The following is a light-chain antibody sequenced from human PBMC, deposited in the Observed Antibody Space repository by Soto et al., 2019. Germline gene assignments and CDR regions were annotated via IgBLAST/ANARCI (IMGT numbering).Light chain of an antibody. CDR2: GAS. Sequence: EIVMTQSPATLSVSPGERATLSCRASQSVSSSLAWYQQKPGQAPRLLIYGASTSATGIPARFSGSGSGTEFTLTVSSLQSEDFAVYYCQQYNNWPPEYTFGQGTKLEIK. J-gene: IGKJ2*01. CDR3: QQYNNWPPEYT. CDR1: QSVSSS. V-gene: IGKV3-15*01.